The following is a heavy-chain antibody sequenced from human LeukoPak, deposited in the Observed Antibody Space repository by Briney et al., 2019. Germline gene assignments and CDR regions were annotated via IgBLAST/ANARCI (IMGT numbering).Heavy chain of an antibody. V-gene: IGHV3-9*01. CDR1: GFTFDDYA. D-gene: IGHD2-2*01. CDR2: ISWNSDNI. Sequence: PGGSLRLSCAASGFTFDDYAIHWVRQAPGKGLEWVSGISWNSDNIRYADSVKGRFTISRDNAKNSLYLQMNSLRAEDTAIYCCAKVPRQHDDWFDPWGQGTLVTVSS. J-gene: IGHJ5*02. CDR3: AKVPRQHDDWFDP.